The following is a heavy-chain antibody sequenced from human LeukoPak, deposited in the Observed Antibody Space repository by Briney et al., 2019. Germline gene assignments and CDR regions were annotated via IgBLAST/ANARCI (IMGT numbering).Heavy chain of an antibody. J-gene: IGHJ4*02. D-gene: IGHD5-18*01. Sequence: PGGSLRLSCAASGFTFSSYGMHWVRQAPGKGLEWAAFIRYDGSNKYYADSVKGRFTISRDNSKNTLYLQMNSLRAEDTAVYYCAKDLEDTAHPSYYFDYWGQGTLVTVSS. V-gene: IGHV3-30*02. CDR3: AKDLEDTAHPSYYFDY. CDR2: IRYDGSNK. CDR1: GFTFSSYG.